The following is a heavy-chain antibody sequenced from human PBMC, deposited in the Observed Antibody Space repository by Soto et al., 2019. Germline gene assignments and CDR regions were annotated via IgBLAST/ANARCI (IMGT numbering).Heavy chain of an antibody. Sequence: ASVKVSCKASGYTFTGYYMHWVRQAPGQGLEWMGWINPNSGGTNYAQKFQGWVTMTRDTSISTAYMELSRLRSDDTAVYYCARGDIVVVPAAEAPYGMDVWGQGTTVTVSS. CDR3: ARGDIVVVPAAEAPYGMDV. CDR2: INPNSGGT. CDR1: GYTFTGYY. J-gene: IGHJ6*02. V-gene: IGHV1-2*04. D-gene: IGHD2-2*01.